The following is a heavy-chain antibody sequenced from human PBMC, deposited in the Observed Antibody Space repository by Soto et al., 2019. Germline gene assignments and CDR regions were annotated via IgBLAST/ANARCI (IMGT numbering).Heavy chain of an antibody. CDR1: GAPISTGNW. Sequence: QVHLQESGPGLVQSSGTLSLTCGVSGAPISTGNWWTWVRQPPGKGPEWIGEIYHGGNTNYRPSLKRRVTISVDKAKNQFSLRLSSVTAADTAVYYCARHSSYYYDSSAYYDSWGQGALVTVSS. CDR2: IYHGGNT. CDR3: ARHSSYYYDSSAYYDS. V-gene: IGHV4-4*02. D-gene: IGHD3-22*01. J-gene: IGHJ5*01.